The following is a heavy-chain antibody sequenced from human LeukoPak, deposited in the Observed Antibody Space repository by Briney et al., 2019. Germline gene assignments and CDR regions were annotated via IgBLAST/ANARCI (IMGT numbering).Heavy chain of an antibody. Sequence: GGSLRLSCAASGFTFSSYGMHWVRQAPGKGLEWVAFIRYDGSNKYYADSVKGRFTISRDNSKNTLYLQMNSLRAEDTAVYYCAKVGPDYGDLFDYWGQGTLVTVSS. V-gene: IGHV3-30*02. CDR3: AKVGPDYGDLFDY. D-gene: IGHD4-17*01. CDR2: IRYDGSNK. J-gene: IGHJ4*02. CDR1: GFTFSSYG.